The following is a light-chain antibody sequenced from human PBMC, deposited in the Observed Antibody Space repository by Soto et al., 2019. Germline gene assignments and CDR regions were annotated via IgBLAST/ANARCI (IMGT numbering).Light chain of an antibody. J-gene: IGKJ2*01. Sequence: VVMTQSPALLSVSPGEGVTLSCRASQSVSSNLAWYQQKPGQAPRLLIYGASTRATGIPARFSGSGSGTEFTLTISSLQSEDFAIYYWQQYNNWHRYTFGQGTKLEIK. V-gene: IGKV3-15*01. CDR1: QSVSSN. CDR2: GAS. CDR3: QQYNNWHRYT.